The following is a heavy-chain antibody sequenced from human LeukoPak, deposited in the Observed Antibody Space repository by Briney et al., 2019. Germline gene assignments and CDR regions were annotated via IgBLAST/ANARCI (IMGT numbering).Heavy chain of an antibody. CDR1: GGSISSGDYY. CDR3: AGSLGYCSGGSCNWFDP. V-gene: IGHV4-30-4*01. CDR2: IYYSGST. J-gene: IGHJ5*02. Sequence: SETLSLTCTASGGSISSGDYYWSWIRQPPGKGLEWIGYIYYSGSTYYNPSLKSRVTISVDTSKNQFSLKLSSVTAADTAVYYCAGSLGYCSGGSCNWFDPWGQGTLVTVSS. D-gene: IGHD2-15*01.